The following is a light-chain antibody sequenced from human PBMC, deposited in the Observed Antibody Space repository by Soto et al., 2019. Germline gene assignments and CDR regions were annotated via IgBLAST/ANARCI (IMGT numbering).Light chain of an antibody. CDR1: TTDVGTYNS. CDR2: DVN. J-gene: IGLJ1*01. V-gene: IGLV2-11*01. Sequence: QSALTQPRSVSGSPGQSVTISCTGTTTDVGTYNSVSWYQQHPGKAPKLMIYDVNKRPSGVPHRFSGSMSGNTASLTISGLQAEDEADYYCSSYAGSSNVFGTGTKLTVL. CDR3: SSYAGSSNV.